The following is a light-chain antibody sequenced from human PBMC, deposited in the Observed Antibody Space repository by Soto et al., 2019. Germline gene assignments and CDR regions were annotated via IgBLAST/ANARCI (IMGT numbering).Light chain of an antibody. V-gene: IGKV1-39*01. CDR2: AAS. J-gene: IGKJ4*01. Sequence: DVQLTQSPSPLSASVGDRVSISCRASRAITNHLNWYQQKPGKAPILLVYAASTLETGAPSRFSGSGSGTDFTLTIDSLQPEDVATYFCQQNYITPLTFGGGTKVDIK. CDR3: QQNYITPLT. CDR1: RAITNH.